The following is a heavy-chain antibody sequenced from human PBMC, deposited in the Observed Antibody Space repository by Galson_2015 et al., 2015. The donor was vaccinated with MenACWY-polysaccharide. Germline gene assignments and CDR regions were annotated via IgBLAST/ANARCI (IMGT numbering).Heavy chain of an antibody. D-gene: IGHD2-21*02. J-gene: IGHJ6*02. CDR2: FYYGGSGST. Sequence: PLSLTCTVSGASVTNTHYYWTWVRQPPGKVLEWIGYFYYGGSGSTDYNPSLKSRVTISVDTSRNQFSLKVGSVTAADTAIYYCATVVTASPYYYSYGMDVWGQGTTVTVSS. CDR3: ATVVTASPYYYSYGMDV. CDR1: GASVTNTHYY. V-gene: IGHV4-61*01.